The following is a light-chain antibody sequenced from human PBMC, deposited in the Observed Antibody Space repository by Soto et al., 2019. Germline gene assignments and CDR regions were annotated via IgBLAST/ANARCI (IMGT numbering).Light chain of an antibody. CDR1: QSIRNY. V-gene: IGKV3-11*01. Sequence: EVVLTQSPATLSLSPGERATLSCRASQSIRNYLAWYQQTPGQAPRLLIYDASNRATGIPARFSGSGSGTDFILTISSLEPEDSGVYYCQQRNDWVTFGGGTKVDIK. J-gene: IGKJ4*01. CDR3: QQRNDWVT. CDR2: DAS.